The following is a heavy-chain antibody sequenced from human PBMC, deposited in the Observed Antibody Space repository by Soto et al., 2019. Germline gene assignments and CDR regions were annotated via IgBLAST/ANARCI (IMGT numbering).Heavy chain of an antibody. D-gene: IGHD3-3*01. V-gene: IGHV4-31*03. CDR1: GGSISSGGYY. J-gene: IGHJ5*02. CDR3: ARGPKYYDFWSGYYPMDWFDP. Sequence: QVQLQESGPGLVKPSQTLSLTCTVSGGSISSGGYYWSWIRQHPGKGLEWIGYIYYSGSTYYNPSLKSRVNMSVDTSKNQFSLKLSSVTAADTAVYYCARGPKYYDFWSGYYPMDWFDPWGQGTLVTVSS. CDR2: IYYSGST.